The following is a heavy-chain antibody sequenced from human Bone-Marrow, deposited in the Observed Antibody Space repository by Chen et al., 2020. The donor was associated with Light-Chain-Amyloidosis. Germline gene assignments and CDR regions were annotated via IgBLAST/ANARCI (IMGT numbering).Heavy chain of an antibody. CDR2: IYYSGST. CDR1: GGSISSYY. Sequence: QVQLQESGPGLVKPSETLSLTCTVSGGSISSYYWSWIRQPPGKGLEWIGYIYYSGSTNYNPSLKSRVTISVDTSKNQFSLKLSSVTAADTAVYYCARGGNSDAFDIWGQGTMVTVSS. J-gene: IGHJ3*02. CDR3: ARGGNSDAFDI. D-gene: IGHD1-7*01. V-gene: IGHV4-59*08.